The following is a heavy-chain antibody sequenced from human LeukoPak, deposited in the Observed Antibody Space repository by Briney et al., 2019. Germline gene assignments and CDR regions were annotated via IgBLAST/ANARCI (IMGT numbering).Heavy chain of an antibody. Sequence: RESGPAPVKPTQTLTLTCTFSGFSLSTSGMCVSWIRQPPGKALEWLARIDWDDDKYYSTSQKTRLTISKDTSKNQVVLTMTNMDPVDTATYYCARDTPEGGYGYNHGEWGQGTLVTVSS. CDR2: IDWDDDK. J-gene: IGHJ4*02. D-gene: IGHD5-24*01. CDR1: GFSLSTSGMC. V-gene: IGHV2-70*11. CDR3: ARDTPEGGYGYNHGE.